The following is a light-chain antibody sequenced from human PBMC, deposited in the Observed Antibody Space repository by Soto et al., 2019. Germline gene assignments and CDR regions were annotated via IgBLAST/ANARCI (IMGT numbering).Light chain of an antibody. CDR1: TSDVGGYDY. Sequence: QSALTQPASVSGSPGQSITISCTGTTSDVGGYDYVSWYQQHPGKAPKLLIFEVRNRPSGVSSRFSGSRSANSASLTISGVQAEDEADYYCSSFSTSSTYVFGTGTKLTVL. V-gene: IGLV2-14*01. CDR3: SSFSTSSTYV. J-gene: IGLJ1*01. CDR2: EVR.